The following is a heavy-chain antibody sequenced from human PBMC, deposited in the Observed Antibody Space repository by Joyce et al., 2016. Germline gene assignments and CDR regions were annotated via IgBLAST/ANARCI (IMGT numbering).Heavy chain of an antibody. Sequence: QMQLVQSGPEVKKPGTSVKVSCKASGFTFTSSAMQWVRQARGQRLEWIGWSVVGSGNTNDAQKVQERVTITRDMSTSTAYMELSSLRSEDTAVYYCAAAPDYYDSSGYYYSAFDIWGQGTMVTVSS. D-gene: IGHD3-22*01. J-gene: IGHJ3*02. CDR1: GFTFTSSA. CDR3: AAAPDYYDSSGYYYSAFDI. CDR2: SVVGSGNT. V-gene: IGHV1-58*02.